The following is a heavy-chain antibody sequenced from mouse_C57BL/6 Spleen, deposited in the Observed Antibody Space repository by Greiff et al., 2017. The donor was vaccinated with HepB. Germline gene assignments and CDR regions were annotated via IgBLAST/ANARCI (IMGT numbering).Heavy chain of an antibody. Sequence: EVKLMESGGGLVQPGGSLKLSCAASGFTFSDYYMYWVRQTPEKRLEWVAYISNGGGSTYYPDTVKGRFTISRDNAKNTLYLQMSRLKSEDTAMYYCARHYYGIAMDYWGQGTSVTVSS. CDR1: GFTFSDYY. J-gene: IGHJ4*01. V-gene: IGHV5-12*01. CDR3: ARHYYGIAMDY. D-gene: IGHD1-1*01. CDR2: ISNGGGST.